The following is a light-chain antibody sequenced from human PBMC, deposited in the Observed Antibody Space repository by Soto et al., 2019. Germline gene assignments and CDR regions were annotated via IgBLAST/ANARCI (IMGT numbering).Light chain of an antibody. V-gene: IGLV2-8*01. J-gene: IGLJ1*01. CDR3: SSYAGSNNYV. CDR1: SSDVGSYNY. Sequence: QSALTQPPSASGSPGQSVTISCTGTSSDVGSYNYVSWYQQHPGRPPKLMIYEVSKRPLGVPDRFSGSKSGNTASLTVSGLQAEDEADYYCSSYAGSNNYVFGPGTKFTVL. CDR2: EVS.